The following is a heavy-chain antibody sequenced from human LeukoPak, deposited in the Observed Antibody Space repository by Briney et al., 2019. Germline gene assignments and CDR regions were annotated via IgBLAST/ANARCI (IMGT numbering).Heavy chain of an antibody. CDR3: ARGPPDSSGCPDY. D-gene: IGHD6-19*01. CDR2: INSDGTSK. J-gene: IGHJ4*02. Sequence: GGSLRLSCVASGFTFSSYWMHWVRQAPGKGLVWISRINSDGTSKNYAGSVKGRFTISRDNAKNTLYLQMNSLRAEDTAVYYCARGPPDSSGCPDYWGQGNLVTVSS. V-gene: IGHV3-74*01. CDR1: GFTFSSYW.